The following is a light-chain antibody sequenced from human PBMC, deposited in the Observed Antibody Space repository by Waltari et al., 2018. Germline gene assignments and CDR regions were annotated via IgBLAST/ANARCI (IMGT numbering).Light chain of an antibody. V-gene: IGKV3-20*01. CDR1: ESIRSNS. Sequence: IGLTQSPGPLSMSPGESATPSCRASESIRSNSLAWYQQRPGQAPRLLIFGASSRATGIPDRFSGSGSGTDFTLTIRRLEPEDFAVYYCQQYGTSFLTFGGGTKVEI. J-gene: IGKJ4*01. CDR2: GAS. CDR3: QQYGTSFLT.